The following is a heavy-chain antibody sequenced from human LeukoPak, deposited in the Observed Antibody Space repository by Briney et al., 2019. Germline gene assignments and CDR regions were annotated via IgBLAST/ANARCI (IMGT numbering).Heavy chain of an antibody. Sequence: GGSLRLSCAASGFTVITNDMTWVRHAPGKGLEWVSVLYSDGNTKYSDSVQGRFTISRDNSKHTLYLEMNSLSPDDTAVYYCARGVEPLAANTLAYWGQGTLVTVSS. D-gene: IGHD1-14*01. CDR1: GFTVITND. J-gene: IGHJ4*02. CDR3: ARGVEPLAANTLAY. CDR2: LYSDGNT. V-gene: IGHV3-53*01.